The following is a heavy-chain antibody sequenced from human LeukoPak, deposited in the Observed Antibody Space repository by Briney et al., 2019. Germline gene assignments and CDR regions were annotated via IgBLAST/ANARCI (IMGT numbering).Heavy chain of an antibody. CDR3: AKARDSNIWYPFDY. J-gene: IGHJ4*02. CDR2: IYYSGST. CDR1: GGSISSNY. V-gene: IGHV4-59*01. D-gene: IGHD6-13*01. Sequence: SETLSLTCTVSGGSISSNYWNCIRLPPGRGLEWIGYIYYSGSTHYNPSLKSRVTISLDTSKSQFSLKLTSVTAADTAVYYCAKARDSNIWYPFDYWGQGTLVTVPS.